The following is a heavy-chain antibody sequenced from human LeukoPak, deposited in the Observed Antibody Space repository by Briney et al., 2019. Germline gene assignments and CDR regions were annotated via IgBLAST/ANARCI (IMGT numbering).Heavy chain of an antibody. D-gene: IGHD5-24*01. CDR1: GFTFSSYS. Sequence: GGSLRLSCAASGFTFSSYSMNWVRQAPGKGLEWVSYISSSSSTIYYADSVKGRFTISRDNAKNSLYLQMNSLRAEDTAVYYCARDRRGWLQYRFFDYWGQGTLVTVSS. CDR2: ISSSSSTI. CDR3: ARDRRGWLQYRFFDY. J-gene: IGHJ4*02. V-gene: IGHV3-48*01.